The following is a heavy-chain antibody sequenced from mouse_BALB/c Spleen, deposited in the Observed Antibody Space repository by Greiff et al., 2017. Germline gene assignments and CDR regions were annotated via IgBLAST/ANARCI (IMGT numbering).Heavy chain of an antibody. D-gene: IGHD1-2*01. J-gene: IGHJ4*01. Sequence: QVQLQQSGPGLVAPSQSLSITCTVSGFSLTSYGVHWVRQPPGKGLEWLGVIWAGGSTNYNSALMSRLSISKDNSKSQVFLKMNSLQTDDTAMYYCARGGFITTATRAMDYWGQGTSVTVSS. CDR3: ARGGFITTATRAMDY. V-gene: IGHV2-9*02. CDR2: IWAGGST. CDR1: GFSLTSYG.